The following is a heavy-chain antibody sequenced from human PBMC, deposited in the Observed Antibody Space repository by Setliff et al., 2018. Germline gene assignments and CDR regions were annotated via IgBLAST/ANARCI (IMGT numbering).Heavy chain of an antibody. CDR2: INTNTGNP. CDR1: GYTFTTYA. J-gene: IGHJ4*02. D-gene: IGHD2-15*01. V-gene: IGHV7-4-1*02. CDR3: ARGYCSGGSCADFDY. Sequence: GASVKVSCKASGYTFTTYAIGWMRQAPGQGPEWMGWINTNTGNPSYAQGFTGRFVFSLDTSVSTAYLQISSLKGEDTGVYYCARGYCSGGSCADFDYWGQGTLVTVSS.